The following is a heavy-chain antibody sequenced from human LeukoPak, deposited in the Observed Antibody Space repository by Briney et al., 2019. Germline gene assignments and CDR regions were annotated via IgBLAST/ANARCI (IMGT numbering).Heavy chain of an antibody. D-gene: IGHD4-23*01. Sequence: KPSETLSLTCTVSGGSISSYYWSWIRQPAGKGLEWIGRVYTSGSTNYNPSLKSRVTISVDTSRNQFSLNLNSVTAADTAVYYCASSTMVVTPLSDHIDYWGQGTLVTVSS. V-gene: IGHV4-4*07. CDR3: ASSTMVVTPLSDHIDY. CDR2: VYTSGST. CDR1: GGSISSYY. J-gene: IGHJ4*02.